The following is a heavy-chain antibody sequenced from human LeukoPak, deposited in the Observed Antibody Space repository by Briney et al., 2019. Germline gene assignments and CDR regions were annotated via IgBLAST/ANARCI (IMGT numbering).Heavy chain of an antibody. CDR2: INPNSGGT. CDR3: ARDWTMVRENYFDY. J-gene: IGHJ4*02. D-gene: IGHD3-10*01. V-gene: IGHV1-2*02. CDR1: GYTFTGYY. Sequence: ASVKVSCKASGYTFTGYYMHWVRQAPGQGLEWMGWINPNSGGTNYAQKFQGRVTMTRDTSISTAYMELSRLRSDDTAVYYCARDWTMVRENYFDYWGQGTLVTVSS.